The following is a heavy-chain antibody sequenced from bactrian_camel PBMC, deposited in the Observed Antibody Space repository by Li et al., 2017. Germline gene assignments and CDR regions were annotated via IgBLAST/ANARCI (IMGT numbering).Heavy chain of an antibody. CDR1: GFTLRSNY. D-gene: IGHD4*01. V-gene: IGHV3S40*01. Sequence: QLVESGGSLLQPGGSLRLSCAASGFTLRSNYMSWVRQAPGKGLEWVSSIYLGGGSTYYADSVKGRFTISKDNAKNTMYLLMNSLKPEDTAVYYCAADSATKGNEYKYWGQGTQVTVS. CDR2: IYLGGGST. CDR3: AADSATKGNEYKY. J-gene: IGHJ4*01.